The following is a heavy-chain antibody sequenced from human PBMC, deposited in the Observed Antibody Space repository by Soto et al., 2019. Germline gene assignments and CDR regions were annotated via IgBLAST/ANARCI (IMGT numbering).Heavy chain of an antibody. Sequence: GASVNVSCKASGYTFTIYGISWVLQAPGQGLEWMGWISAYNGNTNYAQKLQGRVTMTTDTSTSTAYMELRSLRSDDTAVYYCARDRIAAAGRSFDYWGQGTLVTVSS. V-gene: IGHV1-18*01. CDR3: ARDRIAAAGRSFDY. CDR2: ISAYNGNT. D-gene: IGHD6-13*01. J-gene: IGHJ4*02. CDR1: GYTFTIYG.